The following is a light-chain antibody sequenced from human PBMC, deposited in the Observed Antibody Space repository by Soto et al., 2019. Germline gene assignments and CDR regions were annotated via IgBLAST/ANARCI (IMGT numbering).Light chain of an antibody. V-gene: IGKV1-5*03. CDR1: QSLNSW. CDR2: KTS. CDR3: QQYNDWWT. J-gene: IGKJ1*01. Sequence: DIQMTQSPSTLSASVGDRVSITCRASQSLNSWLAWYQQKPGKAPKLLIYKTSTLESGVPSRFTGSGSGTDFTLTISSVQSEDSAVYYCQQYNDWWTFGQGTKVDIK.